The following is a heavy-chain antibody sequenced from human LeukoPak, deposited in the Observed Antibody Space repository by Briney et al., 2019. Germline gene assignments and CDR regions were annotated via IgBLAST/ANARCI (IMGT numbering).Heavy chain of an antibody. J-gene: IGHJ4*02. CDR3: ARGGLPYDYVWGSYRPPGDY. V-gene: IGHV1-8*01. CDR1: GYTFTSYD. D-gene: IGHD3-16*02. CDR2: MNPNSGNT. Sequence: GASVKVSCKASGYTFTSYDINWVRQATGQGLEWMGWMNPNSGNTGYAQKFQGRVTMTRNTSISTAYMELSSLRSEGTAVYYCARGGLPYDYVWGSYRPPGDYWGQGTLVTVSS.